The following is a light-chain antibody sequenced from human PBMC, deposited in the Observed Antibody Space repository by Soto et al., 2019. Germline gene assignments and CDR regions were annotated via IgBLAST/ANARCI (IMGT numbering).Light chain of an antibody. J-gene: IGLJ2*01. Sequence: QSVLTQPPSVSGAPGQRVTISCTGTSSDIGAGSDVHWYQQLPGAAPKLLIYGDTFRPSGVSDRFSGSNFGNTATLTISRVEAGDEADYYCRVWDTTSDHVVFGGGTQLTVL. CDR3: RVWDTTSDHVV. V-gene: IGLV1-40*01. CDR1: SSDIGAGSD. CDR2: GDT.